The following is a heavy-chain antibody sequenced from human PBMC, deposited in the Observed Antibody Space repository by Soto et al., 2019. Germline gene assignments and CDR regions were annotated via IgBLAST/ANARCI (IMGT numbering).Heavy chain of an antibody. CDR1: GGSFSGDH. J-gene: IGHJ5*02. Sequence: PSETLSLTCAVYGGSFSGDHWTWIRQPPGKGLEWIGEVNHSGSTNYNPSLKSRVTLSVDTSKNQISLKVKSVTAADTAVYYCARRHCSTTSCLAGFDPWGRGTLVTVSS. CDR2: VNHSGST. V-gene: IGHV4-34*01. CDR3: ARRHCSTTSCLAGFDP. D-gene: IGHD2-2*01.